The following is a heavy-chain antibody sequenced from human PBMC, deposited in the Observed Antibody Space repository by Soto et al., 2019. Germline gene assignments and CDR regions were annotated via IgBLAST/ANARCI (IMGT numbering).Heavy chain of an antibody. CDR3: ARVVGGYYYGMDV. Sequence: QVQLQESGPGLVKPSGTLSLTCAVSGGSISSSNWWSWVRQPPGKGLEWIGEIYHSGSTNYNPSLKSRGPISVDKPKNQFSLKLSSVTAADTAVYYCARVVGGYYYGMDVWGQGTTVTVSS. CDR2: IYHSGST. CDR1: GGSISSSNW. J-gene: IGHJ6*02. V-gene: IGHV4-4*02. D-gene: IGHD2-2*01.